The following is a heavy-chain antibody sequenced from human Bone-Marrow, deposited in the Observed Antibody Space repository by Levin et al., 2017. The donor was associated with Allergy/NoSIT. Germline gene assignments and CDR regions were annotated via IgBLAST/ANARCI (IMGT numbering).Heavy chain of an antibody. Sequence: GGSLRLSCAASGFTFSAYGLHWVRQAPGKGLELVAVIKYDGSQTYYADSVKGRFTISRDNSKDTLYLEMSSLRAEDTAVYYCGDLWFDESPGYWGQGTLVTVSS. CDR3: GDLWFDESPGY. CDR1: GFTFSAYG. D-gene: IGHD3-16*01. V-gene: IGHV3-33*03. CDR2: IKYDGSQT. J-gene: IGHJ4*02.